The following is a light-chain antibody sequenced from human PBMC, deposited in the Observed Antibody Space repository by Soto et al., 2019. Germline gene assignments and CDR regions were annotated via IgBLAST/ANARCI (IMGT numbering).Light chain of an antibody. J-gene: IGKJ5*01. CDR3: QQYGISPVP. CDR2: GAS. Sequence: EIVLTQSPGTLSLSPGETGTLSCRASHSVNSNYLAWYQQKLGQPPRVLIYGASRRAAGIPERFSGSGSGTDFTLTISRLEPEDSAVYYCQQYGISPVPFGQGTRLEIQ. V-gene: IGKV3-20*01. CDR1: HSVNSNY.